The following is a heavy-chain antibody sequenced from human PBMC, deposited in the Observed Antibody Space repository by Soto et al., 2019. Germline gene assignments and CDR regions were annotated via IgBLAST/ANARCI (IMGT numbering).Heavy chain of an antibody. J-gene: IGHJ4*02. CDR2: SNSDGSIT. D-gene: IGHD4-17*01. V-gene: IGHV3-74*01. CDR1: RFTFSTSW. Sequence: GALRLSCAASRFTFSTSWMRWVRQAPGKGLVWVSRSNSDGSITNYADSVKGRFTISRDNAKNTLYLQMNSLRAEDTAVYYCARGGDYRLDYWGQGTLVTVSS. CDR3: ARGGDYRLDY.